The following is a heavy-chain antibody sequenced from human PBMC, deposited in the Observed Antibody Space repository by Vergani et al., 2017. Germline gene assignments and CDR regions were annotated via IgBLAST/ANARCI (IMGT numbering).Heavy chain of an antibody. CDR2: IYYSWST. J-gene: IGHJ4*02. D-gene: IGHD3-22*01. Sequence: QLQLQESGPGLVKPSETLSLTCTVSGGSISSSSYYWGWIRQPPGKGLEWIGSIYYSWSTYYNPSLKSRVTISVDTSKNQFTLKLSSVTAADTAVYYCARDHSYYYDSSGYLLFDYWGQGTLVTVSS. V-gene: IGHV4-39*07. CDR1: GGSISSSSYY. CDR3: ARDHSYYYDSSGYLLFDY.